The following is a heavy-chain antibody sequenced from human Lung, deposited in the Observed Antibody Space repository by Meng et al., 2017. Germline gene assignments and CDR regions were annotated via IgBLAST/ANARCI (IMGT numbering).Heavy chain of an antibody. V-gene: IGHV4-34*01. Sequence: QVQLQRGCAEFLKPSETLSLACVVSRGSFSDDDWSWVGQPPGKGLEWIGEINHSGSTNYNPSLESRATISVDTSQNNLSLNLSSVTAADSAVYYCARGPTTMAHDFDYWGQGTLVTVSS. CDR2: INHSGST. CDR3: ARGPTTMAHDFDY. CDR1: RGSFSDDD. D-gene: IGHD4-11*01. J-gene: IGHJ4*02.